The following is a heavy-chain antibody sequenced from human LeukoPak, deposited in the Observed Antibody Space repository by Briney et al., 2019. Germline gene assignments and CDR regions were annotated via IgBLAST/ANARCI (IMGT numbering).Heavy chain of an antibody. J-gene: IGHJ4*02. CDR2: ISYDGSNK. D-gene: IGHD2-21*02. CDR3: AKDGYCGGDCYSYYFDY. V-gene: IGHV3-30*18. Sequence: GGSLRLSCAASGFTFSSYGMHWVRQAPGKGLEWVAVISYDGSNKYYADSVKGRFTISRDNSKNTLYLQMNSLRAEDTAVYYCAKDGYCGGDCYSYYFDYWGQGTLVTVSS. CDR1: GFTFSSYG.